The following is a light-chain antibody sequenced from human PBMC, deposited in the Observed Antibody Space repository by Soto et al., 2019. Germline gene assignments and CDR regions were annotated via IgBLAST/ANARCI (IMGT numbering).Light chain of an antibody. CDR3: SSYTSSSTLLYV. CDR1: SSDVGGYNY. V-gene: IGLV2-14*01. Sequence: QSVLTQPPSVSGAPGQRVTISCTGTSSDVGGYNYVSWYQQHPGKAPKLMIYEVSNRPSGVSNRFSGSKSGNTASLTISGLQAEDEADYYCSSYTSSSTLLYVFGTGTKVAVL. CDR2: EVS. J-gene: IGLJ1*01.